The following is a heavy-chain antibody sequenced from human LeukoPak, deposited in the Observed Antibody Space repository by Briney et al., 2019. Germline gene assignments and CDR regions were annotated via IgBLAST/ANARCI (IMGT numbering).Heavy chain of an antibody. J-gene: IGHJ2*01. CDR3: ARAAYSSTWYSRYFDL. D-gene: IGHD6-13*01. Sequence: GGSLRLSCAASGFTFSTYGMHWVRQAPGKGLEWVAFIRSDGINKYYADSVKGRFTISRDNSKNTLYLQMNSLRAEDTAVYYCARAAYSSTWYSRYFDLWGRGTLVTVSS. V-gene: IGHV3-30*02. CDR1: GFTFSTYG. CDR2: IRSDGINK.